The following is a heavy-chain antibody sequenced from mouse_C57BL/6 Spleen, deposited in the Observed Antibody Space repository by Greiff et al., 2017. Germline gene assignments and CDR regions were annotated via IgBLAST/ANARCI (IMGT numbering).Heavy chain of an antibody. Sequence: VQLQQSGAELARPGASVKLSCKASGYTFTSYGISWVKQRTGQGLEWIGEIYPRSGNTYSNEKFKGKATLTADKSSSTAYMELRSVTSEDSAVYFCARDGAAQATNGDWGQGTTLTVSS. CDR1: GYTFTSYG. V-gene: IGHV1-81*01. CDR2: IYPRSGNT. J-gene: IGHJ2*01. CDR3: ARDGAAQATNGD. D-gene: IGHD3-2*02.